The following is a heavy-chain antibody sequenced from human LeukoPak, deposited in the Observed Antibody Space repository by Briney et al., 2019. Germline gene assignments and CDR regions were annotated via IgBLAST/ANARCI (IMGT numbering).Heavy chain of an antibody. V-gene: IGHV3-23*01. CDR3: AKDPRRHYDILTGYQRAPPDWHDY. CDR2: IIGSGSST. D-gene: IGHD3-9*01. Sequence: GGSLRLSCAASGFTFSSYAMSWVRQAPGKGLEWDSAIIGSGSSTYYADSVKGRFTISRDNSKNTLYLQMNSLRAEDTAVYYCAKDPRRHYDILTGYQRAPPDWHDYWGQGTLVTVSS. J-gene: IGHJ4*02. CDR1: GFTFSSYA.